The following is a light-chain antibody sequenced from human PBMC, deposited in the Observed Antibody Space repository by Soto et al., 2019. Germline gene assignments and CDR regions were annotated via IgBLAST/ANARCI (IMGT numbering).Light chain of an antibody. J-gene: IGLJ3*02. V-gene: IGLV1-40*01. Sequence: QSVLTQPPSVSGAPGQRVTISCTGSSSNIGAVFDVHWYQQLPGTAPKLLIYANTNRPSGVPDRFSGFKSDTSASLAITGLQAEDEADYYCQSYDNSLSAWVFGGGTKVTVL. CDR3: QSYDNSLSAWV. CDR2: ANT. CDR1: SSNIGAVFD.